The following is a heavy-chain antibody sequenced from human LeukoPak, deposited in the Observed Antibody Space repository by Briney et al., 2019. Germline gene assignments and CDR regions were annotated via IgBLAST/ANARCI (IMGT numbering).Heavy chain of an antibody. Sequence: ASVKVSCKASGYTFNSYGITWVRQAPGQGLEWMGWISGYNGKTNHAQKLQGRVTMTADTSTSTAYMELTSLTSDDTAVYYCARERRYDILTGYVAWFDSWGQGTLVTVSS. V-gene: IGHV1-18*01. CDR3: ARERRYDILTGYVAWFDS. CDR1: GYTFNSYG. CDR2: ISGYNGKT. J-gene: IGHJ5*01. D-gene: IGHD3-9*01.